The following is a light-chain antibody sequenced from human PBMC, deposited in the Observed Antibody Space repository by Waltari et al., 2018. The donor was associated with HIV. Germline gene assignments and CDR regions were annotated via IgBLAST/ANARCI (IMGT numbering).Light chain of an antibody. CDR1: DSDFGLYNF. CDR3: ASFTGDSTVM. Sequence: AVTQPASVSGLPGQSTTISCTGGDSDFGLYNFVSWYQQHSGKPPRLILYGVDIRASGVSDRFSGSMSGNTASLTISGLRAEDEAHYYCASFTGDSTVMFGGGTEVTVL. J-gene: IGLJ3*02. CDR2: GVD. V-gene: IGLV2-14*03.